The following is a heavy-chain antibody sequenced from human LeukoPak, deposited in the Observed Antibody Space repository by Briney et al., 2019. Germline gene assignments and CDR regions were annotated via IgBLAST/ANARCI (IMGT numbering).Heavy chain of an antibody. CDR1: GFTFSSYG. D-gene: IGHD3-16*01. Sequence: PGRSLRLSCAASGFTFSSYGMHWVRQAPGKGLEWVAVISYDGSNKYYADSVKGRFTISRDNSKNTLYLQMNSLRAEDTAVYYCSRARGELTSYPYYYYGMDVRGKGTTVTVSS. J-gene: IGHJ6*04. CDR3: SRARGELTSYPYYYYGMDV. V-gene: IGHV3-30*03. CDR2: ISYDGSNK.